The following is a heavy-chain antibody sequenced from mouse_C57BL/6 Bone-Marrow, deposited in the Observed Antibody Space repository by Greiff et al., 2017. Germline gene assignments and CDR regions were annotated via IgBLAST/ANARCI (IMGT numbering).Heavy chain of an antibody. CDR1: GFSLSTSGMG. CDR3: ARSYYYGSRWYFDV. J-gene: IGHJ1*03. Sequence: VKLMESGPGILQSSQTLSLTCSFSGFSLSTSGMGVSWLRQPSGKGLEWLAHIYWDDDKRYNPSLKSRLTISTDTSRNQVFLKITSVDTADTATYYCARSYYYGSRWYFDVWGTGTTVTVSS. V-gene: IGHV8-12*01. D-gene: IGHD1-1*01. CDR2: IYWDDDK.